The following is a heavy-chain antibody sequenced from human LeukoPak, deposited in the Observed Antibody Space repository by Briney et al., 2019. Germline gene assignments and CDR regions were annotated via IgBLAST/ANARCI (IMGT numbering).Heavy chain of an antibody. Sequence: GGSLRLSCAASGFTFSSYAMSFLRRAPGKGLEWVSAISDDFGTYHADSVKGRFTISRDNSRNTLYLQMNSLRAEDTAVYYCAKDVGSAVAGEFDYWGQGTLVTVSS. V-gene: IGHV3-23*01. CDR2: ISDDFGT. CDR1: GFTFSSYA. J-gene: IGHJ4*02. D-gene: IGHD6-19*01. CDR3: AKDVGSAVAGEFDY.